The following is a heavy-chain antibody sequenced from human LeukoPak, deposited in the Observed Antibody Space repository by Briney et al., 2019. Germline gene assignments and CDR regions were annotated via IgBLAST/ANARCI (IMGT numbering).Heavy chain of an antibody. CDR1: GFTFSSYA. J-gene: IGHJ4*02. CDR2: ISSNGGST. D-gene: IGHD3-22*01. CDR3: ARALDYDSSGYNY. Sequence: GGSLRLSCAASGFTFSSYAMHWVRQAPGKGLGYVSAISSNGGSTYYANSVKGRFTISRDNSKNTLYLQMGSLRAEDMAVYYCARALDYDSSGYNYWGQGTLVTVSS. V-gene: IGHV3-64*01.